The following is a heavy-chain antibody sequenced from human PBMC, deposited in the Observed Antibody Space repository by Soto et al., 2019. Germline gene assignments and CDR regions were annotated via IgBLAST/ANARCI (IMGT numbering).Heavy chain of an antibody. CDR3: AAGDYVWGSYRSSFDY. J-gene: IGHJ4*02. V-gene: IGHV1-69*02. D-gene: IGHD3-16*02. CDR2: IIPILGIA. Sequence: QVQLVQSGAEVKKPGSSVKVSCKASGGTFSSYTISWVRQAPGQGLEWMGRIIPILGIANYAQKFQGRVTITADKSTCTAYMELSSLRSEDTAVYYCAAGDYVWGSYRSSFDYWGQGTLVTVSS. CDR1: GGTFSSYT.